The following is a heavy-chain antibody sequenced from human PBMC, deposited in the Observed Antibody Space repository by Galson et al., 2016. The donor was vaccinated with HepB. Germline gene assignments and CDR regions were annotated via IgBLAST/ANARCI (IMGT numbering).Heavy chain of an antibody. V-gene: IGHV3-9*01. CDR1: GFIFRDYA. J-gene: IGHJ1*01. Sequence: SLRLSCAASGFIFRDYAMNWVRQAPGKGLEWVSCISWTSGNIGYADSVKGRFTISRDNAKNSLYLQMNSLRAEDTAFYYCAQHKAAISVGAPTSQIWGQGTLVTVSS. CDR3: AQHKAAISVGAPTSQI. CDR2: ISWTSGNI. D-gene: IGHD1-26*01.